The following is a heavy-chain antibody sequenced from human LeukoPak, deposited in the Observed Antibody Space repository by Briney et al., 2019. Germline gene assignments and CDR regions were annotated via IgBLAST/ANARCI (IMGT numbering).Heavy chain of an antibody. V-gene: IGHV3-66*01. CDR3: ALLSYGDYGWFDP. D-gene: IGHD4-17*01. Sequence: QPGGSLRLSCAASGFTVSSNYMSWVRQAPGKGLEWVSVIYSGGSTYYADSVKGRFAISRDNSKNTLYLQMNSLRAEDTAVYYCALLSYGDYGWFDPWGQGTLVTVSS. CDR1: GFTVSSNY. CDR2: IYSGGST. J-gene: IGHJ5*02.